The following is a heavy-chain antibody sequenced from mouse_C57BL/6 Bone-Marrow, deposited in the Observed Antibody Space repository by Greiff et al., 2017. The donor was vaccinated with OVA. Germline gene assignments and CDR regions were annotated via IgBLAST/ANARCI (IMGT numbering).Heavy chain of an antibody. CDR2: IDPETGGT. CDR3: TRGGHYAMDD. V-gene: IGHV1-15*01. J-gene: IGHJ4*01. CDR1: GYTFTDYE. Sequence: QVHVKQSGAELVRPGASVTLSCKASGYTFTDYEMHWVKQTPVHGLEWIGAIDPETGGTAYNQKFKGKAILTADKSSSTAYMELRSLTSEDSAVYYCTRGGHYAMDDWGQGTSVTVSS.